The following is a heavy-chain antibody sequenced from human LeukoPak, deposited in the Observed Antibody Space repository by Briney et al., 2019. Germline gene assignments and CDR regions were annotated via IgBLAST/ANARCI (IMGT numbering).Heavy chain of an antibody. CDR3: LASVDY. CDR2: IKSKTDGGTT. Sequence: SWIRQPPGKGLEWVGRIKSKTDGGTTDYAAPVKGRFTISRDDSKNTLYLQMNSLKTEDTAVYYCLASVDYWGQGTLVTVSS. V-gene: IGHV3-15*01. D-gene: IGHD3-3*02. J-gene: IGHJ4*02.